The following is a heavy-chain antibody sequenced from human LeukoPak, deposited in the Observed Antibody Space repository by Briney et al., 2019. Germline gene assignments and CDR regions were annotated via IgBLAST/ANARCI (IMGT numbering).Heavy chain of an antibody. Sequence: PRGSLRLSCIGSGFTSTDYGMSWVRRAPGKGLEWVGCIRSKASGATIEYAASVKGRFSIARDDSKNIAYLQMNSLKTEDTAVYYCTRDAYSTGWSSDYWGQGTLVTVSS. D-gene: IGHD6-25*01. V-gene: IGHV3-49*04. CDR3: TRDAYSTGWSSDY. CDR1: GFTSTDYG. CDR2: IRSKASGATI. J-gene: IGHJ4*02.